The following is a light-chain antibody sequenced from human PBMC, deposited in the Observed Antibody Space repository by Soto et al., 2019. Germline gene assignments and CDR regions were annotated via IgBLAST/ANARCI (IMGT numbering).Light chain of an antibody. CDR3: SSYSTSITRIV. J-gene: IGLJ1*01. CDR1: NSDIGSYNY. V-gene: IGLV2-14*01. Sequence: QSALTQPASVSGSPGQSITISCTGTNSDIGSYNYVSWYQQHPGRAPKVMIYDVTVRPSGVSDRFSGSKAGNTASLTISGLQAEDEADYYCSSYSTSITRIVFGSGTQLTVL. CDR2: DVT.